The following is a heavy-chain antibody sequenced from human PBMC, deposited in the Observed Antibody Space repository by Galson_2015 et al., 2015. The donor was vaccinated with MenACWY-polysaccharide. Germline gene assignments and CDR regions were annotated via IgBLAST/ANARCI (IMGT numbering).Heavy chain of an antibody. D-gene: IGHD4-23*01. CDR1: GFPFSSYA. CDR3: AKPCYGGNSYVSFNT. V-gene: IGHV3-30*18. CDR2: ISYDGSDK. Sequence: SLRLSCAASGFPFSSYAIHWVRQAPGKGLEWVAVISYDGSDKYYADSVKGRFTISRDNPKNTLYLQMNSLRAEDTAVYYCAKPCYGGNSYVSFNTGGQGTMVTVSS. J-gene: IGHJ3*02.